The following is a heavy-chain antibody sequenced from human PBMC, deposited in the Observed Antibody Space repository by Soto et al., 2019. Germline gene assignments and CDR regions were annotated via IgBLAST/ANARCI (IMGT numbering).Heavy chain of an antibody. V-gene: IGHV4-31*03. CDR3: ARTLFGWGIWFDP. CDR1: GGSISSGGYY. Sequence: PSETLSLTCTVSGGSISSGGYYWSWIRQHPGKGLEWIGYIYYSGSTYYNPSLKSRVTISVDTSKNQFSLKLSSVTAADTAVYYCARTLFGWGIWFDPWGQGTLVTVS. CDR2: IYYSGST. J-gene: IGHJ5*02. D-gene: IGHD3-10*02.